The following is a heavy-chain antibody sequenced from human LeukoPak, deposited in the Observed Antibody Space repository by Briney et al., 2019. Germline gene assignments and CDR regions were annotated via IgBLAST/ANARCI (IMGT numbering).Heavy chain of an antibody. CDR2: IIPILGIA. V-gene: IGHV1-69*04. Sequence: GASVKVSCKASGGTFSSYTISWVRQAPGQGLEWMGRIIPILGIANYAQKFQGRVTITADKSTSTAYMELSSLRSEDTAVYYCARDLGSGFPAPFDYWGQGTLVTVSS. CDR3: ARDLGSGFPAPFDY. J-gene: IGHJ4*02. D-gene: IGHD3-10*01. CDR1: GGTFSSYT.